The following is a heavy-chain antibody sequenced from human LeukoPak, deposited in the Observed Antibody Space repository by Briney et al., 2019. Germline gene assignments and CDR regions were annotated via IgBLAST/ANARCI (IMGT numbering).Heavy chain of an antibody. CDR3: ARKDNYYGSGSYSSGWFDP. V-gene: IGHV1-69*13. J-gene: IGHJ5*02. Sequence: SVKVSCNASGGIFSSFAISWVRQAPGQALEWMGGIIPIFGTANYTQKFQGRVTITADESTSTDYMELSSLRSEDTAVYYCARKDNYYGSGSYSSGWFDPWGQGTLVTVSS. D-gene: IGHD3-10*01. CDR2: IIPIFGTA. CDR1: GGIFSSFA.